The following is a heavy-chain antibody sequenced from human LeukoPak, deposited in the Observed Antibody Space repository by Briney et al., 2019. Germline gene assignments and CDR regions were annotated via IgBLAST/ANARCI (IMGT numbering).Heavy chain of an antibody. CDR3: ARPYVDTAMATGY. CDR1: GYTFTGYY. J-gene: IGHJ4*02. Sequence: ASVKVSCKASGYTFTGYYMHWVRQAPGQGLEWMGWINPNSGGTNHAQNFQGRVSMTRDTSISTAYMELSRLRSDDTAVYYCARPYVDTAMATGYWGQGTLVTVSS. V-gene: IGHV1-2*02. CDR2: INPNSGGT. D-gene: IGHD5-18*01.